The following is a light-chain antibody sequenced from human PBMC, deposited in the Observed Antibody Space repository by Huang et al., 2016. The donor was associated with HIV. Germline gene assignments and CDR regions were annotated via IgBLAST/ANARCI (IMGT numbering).Light chain of an antibody. CDR3: QQSDNIPPT. CDR2: GAS. CDR1: QNINSY. Sequence: DIQMTQSPSSLSASVGDRVTITLRASQNINSYLNLYQKKPGKAPKVLIYGASILQSVVPARFSGSGSGTDFTLTISSLQPDDFATYYCQQSDNIPPTFGQGTRV. V-gene: IGKV1-39*01. J-gene: IGKJ1*01.